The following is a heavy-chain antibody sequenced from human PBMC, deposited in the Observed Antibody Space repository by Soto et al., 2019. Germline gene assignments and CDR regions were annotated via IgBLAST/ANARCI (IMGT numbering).Heavy chain of an antibody. CDR2: IYYSGST. D-gene: IGHD5-12*01. CDR3: ARGGDGYNYSDLDY. CDR1: GGSVSSGSYY. J-gene: IGHJ4*02. V-gene: IGHV4-61*01. Sequence: QVQLQESGPGLVKPSETLSLTCTVSGGSVSSGSYYWSWIRQPPGKGLEWIGYIYYSGSTNYNPSLKSRVTISVDTSKNQCSLKLSSVTAADTAVYYCARGGDGYNYSDLDYWGQGTLVTVSS.